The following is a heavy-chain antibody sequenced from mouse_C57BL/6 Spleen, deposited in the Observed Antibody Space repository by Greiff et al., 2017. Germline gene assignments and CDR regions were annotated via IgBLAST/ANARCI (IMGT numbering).Heavy chain of an antibody. V-gene: IGHV1-74*01. D-gene: IGHD2-3*01. CDR1: GYTFTSYW. CDR2: IHPSDSDT. J-gene: IGHJ2*01. CDR3: AISYDGYYDYFDD. Sequence: QVQLKQPGAELVKPGASVKVSCKASGYTFTSYWMHWVKQRPGQGLEWIGRIHPSDSDTNYNQKFKGKATLTVDKSSSTAYMQLSSLTSEDSAVYYCAISYDGYYDYFDDWGQGTTLTVSS.